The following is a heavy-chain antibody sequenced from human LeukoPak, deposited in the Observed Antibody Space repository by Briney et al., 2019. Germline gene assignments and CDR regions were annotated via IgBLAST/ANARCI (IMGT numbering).Heavy chain of an antibody. CDR1: GGSISSYY. CDR2: IYYSGST. CDR3: ARDLIRFDP. J-gene: IGHJ5*02. Sequence: SETLSLTCTVSGGSISSYYWSWIRQPPGKGLEWIGYIYYSGSTNYNPSLKSRVTISVDTSKNQFSLKLSPVTAADTAVYYCARDLIRFDPWGQGTLVTVSS. D-gene: IGHD3-16*01. V-gene: IGHV4-59*01.